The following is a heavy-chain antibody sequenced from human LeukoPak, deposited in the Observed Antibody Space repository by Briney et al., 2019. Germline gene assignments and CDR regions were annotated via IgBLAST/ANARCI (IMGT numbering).Heavy chain of an antibody. CDR2: INSDGSST. J-gene: IGHJ5*02. V-gene: IGHV3-74*01. CDR1: GFTFSSYW. D-gene: IGHD2-21*02. Sequence: GGSLRLSCAASGFTFSSYWMHWVRQAPGKGLVWVSRINSDGSSTSYADSAKGRFTISRDNARNTLYLQMNSLRAEDTAVYYCARDREEYCGGDCGRFDPWGQGTLVTVSS. CDR3: ARDREEYCGGDCGRFDP.